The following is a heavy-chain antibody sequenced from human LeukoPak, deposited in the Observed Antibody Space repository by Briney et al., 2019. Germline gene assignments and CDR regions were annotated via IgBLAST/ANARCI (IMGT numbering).Heavy chain of an antibody. V-gene: IGHV3-21*01. CDR2: ISSSSSYI. J-gene: IGHJ4*02. D-gene: IGHD3-22*01. CDR3: ARAPWYYYDSSGYYYFDY. Sequence: GGSLRLSCAASGFTFSSYSVNWVRQAPGKGLEWVSSISSSSSYIYYADSVKGRFTISRDNAKNSLYLQMNSLRAEDTAVYYCARAPWYYYDSSGYYYFDYWGQGTLVTVSS. CDR1: GFTFSSYS.